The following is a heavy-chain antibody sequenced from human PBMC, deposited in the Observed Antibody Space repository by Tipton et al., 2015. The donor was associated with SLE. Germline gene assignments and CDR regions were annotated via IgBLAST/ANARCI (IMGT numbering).Heavy chain of an antibody. Sequence: SLRLSCAASGFTFSSYAMHWVRQAPGKGLEYVSAISSNGGSTYYANSVKGRFTISRDNSKNTLYLQMGSLRAEDMAVYYCARDRGYDYWGQGTLVTVSS. V-gene: IGHV3-64*01. CDR2: ISSNGGST. J-gene: IGHJ4*02. D-gene: IGHD5-12*01. CDR3: ARDRGYDY. CDR1: GFTFSSYA.